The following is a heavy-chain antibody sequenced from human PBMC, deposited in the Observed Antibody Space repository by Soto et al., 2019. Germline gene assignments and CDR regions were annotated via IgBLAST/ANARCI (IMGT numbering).Heavy chain of an antibody. J-gene: IGHJ5*02. CDR1: GYTFTNYD. CDR2: MNPNNGHT. D-gene: IGHD4-4*01. V-gene: IGHV1-8*01. CDR3: ARVNSYSNSNWLDP. Sequence: ASVKVSCKASGYTFTNYDINWVRQATGQGLEWMGWMNPNNGHTAYAQKFQGRVTMTRDTSISTAYMELSSLRSEDTAVYYCARVNSYSNSNWLDPWGQGTLVTVSS.